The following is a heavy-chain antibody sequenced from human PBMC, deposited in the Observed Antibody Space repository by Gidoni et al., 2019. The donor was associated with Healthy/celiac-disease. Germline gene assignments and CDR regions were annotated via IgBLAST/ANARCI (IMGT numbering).Heavy chain of an antibody. CDR2: ISYDGSNK. CDR1: GFPFSSYA. CDR3: ARDSDVGGDAIDY. Sequence: QVQLVESGGGVVQPGRSLRLSCAASGFPFSSYAMHWVRQAPGKGLEWVAVISYDGSNKYYADSVKGRFTISRDNSKNTLYLQMNSLRAEDTAVYYCARDSDVGGDAIDYWGQGTLVTVSS. J-gene: IGHJ4*02. D-gene: IGHD2-21*02. V-gene: IGHV3-30*04.